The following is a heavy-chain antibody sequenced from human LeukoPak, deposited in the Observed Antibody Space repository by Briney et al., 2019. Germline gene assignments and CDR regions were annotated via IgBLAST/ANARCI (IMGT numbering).Heavy chain of an antibody. CDR1: GGSISSYY. CDR2: IYYSGST. J-gene: IGHJ4*02. CDR3: ARAYLWFGEQADY. V-gene: IGHV4-59*12. Sequence: SETLSLTCTVSGGSISSYYWSWIRQPPGKGLEWIGYIYYSGSTNYNPSLKSRVTISVDTSKNQFSLKLSSVTAADTAVYYCARAYLWFGEQADYWGQGTLVTVSS. D-gene: IGHD3-10*01.